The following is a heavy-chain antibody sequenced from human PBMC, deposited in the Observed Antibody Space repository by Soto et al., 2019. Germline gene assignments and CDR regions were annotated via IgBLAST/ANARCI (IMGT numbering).Heavy chain of an antibody. Sequence: GGSLRLSCAASGFTFSSYAMHWVRQAPGKGLEWVAVISYDGSNKYYADSVKGRFTISRDNSKNTLYLQMNSLRAEDTAVYYCARDPHYDFWSGYYFDYWGQGTLVTVS. CDR2: ISYDGSNK. CDR1: GFTFSSYA. D-gene: IGHD3-3*01. V-gene: IGHV3-30-3*01. CDR3: ARDPHYDFWSGYYFDY. J-gene: IGHJ4*02.